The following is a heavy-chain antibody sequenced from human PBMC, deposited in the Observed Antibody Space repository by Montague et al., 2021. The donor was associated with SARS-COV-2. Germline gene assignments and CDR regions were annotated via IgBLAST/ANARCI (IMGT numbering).Heavy chain of an antibody. V-gene: IGHV3-13*01. J-gene: IGHJ3*02. Sequence: SLRLSCAASGFTFSSYDMHWVRQATGKGLEWVSTIGTAGDTYYPGSVKGRFTISRENAKNSLYLQMNSLRAGDTAVYYCARGGYYDSSGYYSDAFDIWGQGTLFTVSP. D-gene: IGHD3-22*01. CDR1: GFTFSSYD. CDR3: ARGGYYDSSGYYSDAFDI. CDR2: IGTAGDT.